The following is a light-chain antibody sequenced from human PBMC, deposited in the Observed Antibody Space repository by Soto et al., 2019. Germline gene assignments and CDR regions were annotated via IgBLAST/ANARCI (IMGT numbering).Light chain of an antibody. Sequence: ETVMTQSPGTLSVSPGEGATLSCRASQSVSSNLAWYQQKPGQAPRLLIYDASTRATGIPARFSGSGSWTEFTLTISSLHSEDFAVYYCEQYHEWPLTFGGGTEVEIK. J-gene: IGKJ4*01. V-gene: IGKV3D-15*01. CDR1: QSVSSN. CDR2: DAS. CDR3: EQYHEWPLT.